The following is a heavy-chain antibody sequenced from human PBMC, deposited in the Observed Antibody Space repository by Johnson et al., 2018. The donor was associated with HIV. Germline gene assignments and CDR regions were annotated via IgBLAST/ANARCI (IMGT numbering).Heavy chain of an antibody. CDR3: ARDPITPYERGPDAFDV. V-gene: IGHV3-74*03. D-gene: IGHD2-21*01. Sequence: VQLVESGGGLVQPGGSLRLSCAASGFTLRNYWVNWVRQLPGKGLVWVSRIKSDGSSITYADFAKGRFTISRDNAKDTVYLQMTSLRAEDTAVYYCARDPITPYERGPDAFDVWGQGTVVTVSS. CDR1: GFTLRNYW. CDR2: IKSDGSSI. J-gene: IGHJ3*01.